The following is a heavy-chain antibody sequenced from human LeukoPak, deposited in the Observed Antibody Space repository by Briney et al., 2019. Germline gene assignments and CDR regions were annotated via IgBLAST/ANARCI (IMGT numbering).Heavy chain of an antibody. J-gene: IGHJ4*02. CDR3: ATRHYDSSGFR. CDR1: GFTFGDYA. D-gene: IGHD3-22*01. Sequence: PGGSLRLSCTASGFTFGDYAMSWVRQAPGKGLEWVSYISSSGSTIYYADSVKGRFTISRDNSKNTLYLQMNSLRAEDTAVYYCATRHYDSSGFRWGQGTLVTVSS. V-gene: IGHV3-48*01. CDR2: ISSSGSTI.